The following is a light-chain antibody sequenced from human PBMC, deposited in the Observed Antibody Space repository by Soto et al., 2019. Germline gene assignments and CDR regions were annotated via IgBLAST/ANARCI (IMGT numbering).Light chain of an antibody. V-gene: IGKV3-15*01. CDR3: QQYNKCSFS. CDR1: QGVTTN. J-gene: IGKJ5*01. CDR2: AVS. Sequence: IVMPKSPATLSVSPGERATLSCRAGQGVTTNFAWYQQKSGESPRLLIYAVSIRATGVPARFSATGSSADVTLTIIGLQSEDSAVYSCQQYNKCSFSFGQGTRLEIK.